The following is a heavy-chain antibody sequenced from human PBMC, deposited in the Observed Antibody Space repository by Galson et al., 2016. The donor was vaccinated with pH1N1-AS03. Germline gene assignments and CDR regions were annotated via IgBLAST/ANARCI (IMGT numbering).Heavy chain of an antibody. Sequence: QSGAEVKQPGESLRISCKTSGYLFTNHWIGWVRQMPGKGLEWMGIFYPSDSDARYSPYFQGQVTFSADKSTATAYLQWSTLKAADTAIYYCARHASPTILSYHFDYWGRGTLVTVSS. J-gene: IGHJ4*02. D-gene: IGHD2-2*01. CDR3: ARHASPTILSYHFDY. CDR1: GYLFTNHW. CDR2: FYPSDSDA. V-gene: IGHV5-51*01.